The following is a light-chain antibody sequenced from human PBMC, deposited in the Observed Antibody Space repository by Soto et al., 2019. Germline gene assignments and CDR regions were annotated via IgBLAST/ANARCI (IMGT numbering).Light chain of an antibody. CDR2: EVV. CDR1: SSDVGPYNL. Sequence: QSALTQPASVSGSPGQSITISCTGSSSDVGPYNLVSWYQHHPGKAPKHMISEVVKRPSGVSNRFSGSKSGNTASLTISGRQAEDEADYYCCSYAGSSMFVFGGGTKLTVL. CDR3: CSYAGSSMFV. V-gene: IGLV2-23*02. J-gene: IGLJ2*01.